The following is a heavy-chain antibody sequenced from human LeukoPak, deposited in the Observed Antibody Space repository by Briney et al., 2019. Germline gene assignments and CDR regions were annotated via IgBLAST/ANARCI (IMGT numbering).Heavy chain of an antibody. CDR1: GGSISSYY. CDR3: ARGVRGPLNVGVTYFDY. CDR2: MYYSGST. V-gene: IGHV4-59*01. D-gene: IGHD3-22*01. Sequence: PSETLSLTCTVSGGSISSYYWSWIRQPPGKGLEWIGYMYYSGSTNYNPSLKSRVTISVDTSKNQFSLKPNSVTAADTAVYYCARGVRGPLNVGVTYFDYWGQGTLVTVSS. J-gene: IGHJ4*02.